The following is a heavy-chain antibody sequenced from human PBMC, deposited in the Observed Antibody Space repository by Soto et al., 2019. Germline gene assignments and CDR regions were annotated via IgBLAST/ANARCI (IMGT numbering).Heavy chain of an antibody. D-gene: IGHD4-4*01. J-gene: IGHJ5*02. CDR2: ISYDGSNK. Sequence: QVQLVESGGGVVQPGRSLRLSCAASGFTFSSYAMHWVRQAPGKGLVWVAVISYDGSNKYYADSVKGRFTISRDNSKNTLYLQMNSLRAADTAVYYCARPPIPYDYRGSWFDHWGQGTLVTVSS. CDR3: ARPPIPYDYRGSWFDH. V-gene: IGHV3-30-3*01. CDR1: GFTFSSYA.